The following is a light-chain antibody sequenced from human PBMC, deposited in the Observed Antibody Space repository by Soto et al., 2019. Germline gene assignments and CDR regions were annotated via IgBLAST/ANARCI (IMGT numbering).Light chain of an antibody. CDR2: DVY. Sequence: QSVLTQPASVSASPGQSITISCTGTRGDIGGYNYVSWYQQHPGKAPKLMIYDVYHRPSGVSNRFSASKSGNTASLTISGLQAEDEADYYCSSYTSSTTLVFGTGTKLPVL. J-gene: IGLJ1*01. CDR1: RGDIGGYNY. CDR3: SSYTSSTTLV. V-gene: IGLV2-14*03.